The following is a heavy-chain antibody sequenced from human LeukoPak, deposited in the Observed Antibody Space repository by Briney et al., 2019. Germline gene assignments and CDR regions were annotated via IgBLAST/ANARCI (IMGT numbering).Heavy chain of an antibody. D-gene: IGHD3-10*01. CDR3: ARDKSYFGSGNYHYFDS. Sequence: GGSLRLSCAASGFTFSSYAMSWVRQAPGKRLEWVAFISHDGGNKKYGDSVKGRFTISRDNSKNTVYLQMNSLRPEDTALYYCARDKSYFGSGNYHYFDSWGQGALVIVSS. CDR2: ISHDGGNK. V-gene: IGHV3-30*03. CDR1: GFTFSSYA. J-gene: IGHJ4*02.